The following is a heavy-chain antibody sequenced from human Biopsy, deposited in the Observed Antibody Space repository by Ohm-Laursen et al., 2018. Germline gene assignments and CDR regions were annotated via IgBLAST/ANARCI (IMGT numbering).Heavy chain of an antibody. J-gene: IGHJ3*02. CDR3: AKGQAPDGYNYAFDI. D-gene: IGHD5-24*01. CDR2: TSISGTFT. CDR1: GFNFSTYG. Sequence: SLRLSCTASGFNFSTYGMSWVRQVAGKGLEWVSGTSISGTFTHYADSVRGRFTMSRDNSKNTLYLQMNSLKAEDTAVYYCAKGQAPDGYNYAFDIWGQGTMLTVSS. V-gene: IGHV3-23*05.